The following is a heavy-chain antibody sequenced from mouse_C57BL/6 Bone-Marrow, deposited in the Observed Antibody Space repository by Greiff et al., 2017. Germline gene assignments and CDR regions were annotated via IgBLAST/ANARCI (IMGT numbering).Heavy chain of an antibody. Sequence: QVQLQQSGAELARPGASVTMSCKASGYTFTSYTMHWVKQRPGQGLEWIGYINPGSGYTKYTQKFKDKATLTADTSSSTAYMQLSSLTSADSADYYCASWDALYDDMDDWGQGTSVTVSS. CDR2: INPGSGYT. J-gene: IGHJ4*01. V-gene: IGHV1-4*01. D-gene: IGHD4-1*01. CDR3: ASWDALYDDMDD. CDR1: GYTFTSYT.